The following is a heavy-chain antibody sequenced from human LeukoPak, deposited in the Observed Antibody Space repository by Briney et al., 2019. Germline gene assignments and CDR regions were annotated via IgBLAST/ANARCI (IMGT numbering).Heavy chain of an antibody. Sequence: ATVKVSRKASGYTFTSYAMHWVRQAPGQRLEWMGWINAGNGNTKYSQEFQGRVTITRDTSASTAYMELSSLRSEDMAVYYCAREARGLRFLNYWGQGTLVTVSS. D-gene: IGHD3-3*01. CDR3: AREARGLRFLNY. J-gene: IGHJ4*02. V-gene: IGHV1-3*03. CDR2: INAGNGNT. CDR1: GYTFTSYA.